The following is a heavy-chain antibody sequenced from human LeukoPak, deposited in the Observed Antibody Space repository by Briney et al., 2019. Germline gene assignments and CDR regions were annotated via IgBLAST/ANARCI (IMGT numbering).Heavy chain of an antibody. V-gene: IGHV1-46*01. CDR1: GYTFTGYY. Sequence: ASVKVSCKASGYTFTGYYIHWVRQAPGQGLEWMGIINPSGGSTSYAQKFQGRVTMTRDMSTSTAYMELSSLRSEDTAVYYCARRRDAFDIWGQGTMVTVSS. CDR3: ARRRDAFDI. CDR2: INPSGGST. J-gene: IGHJ3*02.